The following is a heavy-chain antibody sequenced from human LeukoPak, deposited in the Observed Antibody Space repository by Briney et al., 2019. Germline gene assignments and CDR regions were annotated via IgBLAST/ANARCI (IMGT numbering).Heavy chain of an antibody. CDR3: AADKGQLAYCGGDCSAYYYYGMDV. CDR2: INPNSGGT. V-gene: IGHV1-2*04. CDR1: GYTFTGYY. D-gene: IGHD2-21*02. Sequence: EASVKVSCKASGYTFTGYYMHWVRQAPGQGLEWMGWINPNSGGTNYAQKFQGWVTMTRDTSISTAYMELSSLISEDTAVYYCAADKGQLAYCGGDCSAYYYYGMDVWGQGTTVTVSS. J-gene: IGHJ6*02.